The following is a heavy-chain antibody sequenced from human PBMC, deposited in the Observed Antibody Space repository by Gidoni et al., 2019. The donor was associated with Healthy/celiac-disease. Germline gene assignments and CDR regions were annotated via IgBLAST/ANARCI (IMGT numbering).Heavy chain of an antibody. CDR1: GFTFSSYA. CDR3: AREEFSIAVAGYYYYMDV. Sequence: QVQLVESGGGVVQPGRSLRLSCAASGFTFSSYAMHWVRQAPGKGLEWVAVISYDGSNKYYADSVKGRFTISRDNSKNTLYLQMNSLRAEDTAVYYCAREEFSIAVAGYYYYMDVWGKGTTVTVSS. V-gene: IGHV3-30-3*01. CDR2: ISYDGSNK. D-gene: IGHD6-19*01. J-gene: IGHJ6*03.